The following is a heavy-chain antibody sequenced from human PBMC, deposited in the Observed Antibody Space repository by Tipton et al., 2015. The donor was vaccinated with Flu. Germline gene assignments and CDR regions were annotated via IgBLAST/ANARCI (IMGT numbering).Heavy chain of an antibody. V-gene: IGHV3-53*01. CDR1: GFTVSSNY. D-gene: IGHD6-13*01. CDR2: IYSGGST. J-gene: IGHJ2*01. Sequence: SLRLSCAASGFTVSSNYMSWVRQAPGKGLEWVSVIYSGGSTYYADSVKGRFTISRDNSKNTLYLQMNSLRAEDTAVYYCAVAAAPNWYFDLWGRGPLVTVSS. CDR3: AVAAAPNWYFDL.